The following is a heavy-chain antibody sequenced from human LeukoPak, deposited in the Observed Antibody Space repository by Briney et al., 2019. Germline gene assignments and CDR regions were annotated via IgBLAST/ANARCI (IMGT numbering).Heavy chain of an antibody. CDR1: GCTFSVSV. D-gene: IGHD3-10*01. CDR3: ARDLSGGGLDY. CDR2: ISSNGGST. Sequence: GGSLRLSCAASGCTFSVSVMHWVRQAPGKGLEYVSVISSNGGSTSYANSVKGRFTISRDNSKNTLDLQIGSLRAEDMAVYYCARDLSGGGLDYWGQGTLVTVSS. J-gene: IGHJ4*02. V-gene: IGHV3-64*01.